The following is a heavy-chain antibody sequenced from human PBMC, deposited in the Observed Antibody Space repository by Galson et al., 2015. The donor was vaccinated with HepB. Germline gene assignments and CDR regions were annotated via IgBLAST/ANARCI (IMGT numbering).Heavy chain of an antibody. D-gene: IGHD3-10*01. Sequence: CAISGDSVSSNAVGWNWIRQSPSRGLEWLGRTYYRSKWYSDYAVSVKSRITINADSSRNQFFLQLNSVIPEEPDVYYCTRVAHLGRGMNVWGQGTTVTVSS. CDR2: TYYRSKWYS. J-gene: IGHJ6*02. CDR1: GDSVSSNAVG. V-gene: IGHV6-1*01. CDR3: TRVAHLGRGMNV.